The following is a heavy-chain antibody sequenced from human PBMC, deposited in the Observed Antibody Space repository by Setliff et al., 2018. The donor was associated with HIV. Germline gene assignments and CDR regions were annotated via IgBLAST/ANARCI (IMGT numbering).Heavy chain of an antibody. D-gene: IGHD1-26*01. CDR1: GYTLTNYG. J-gene: IGHJ4*02. CDR3: ARVGSYWSTFDY. V-gene: IGHV7-4-1*02. Sequence: ASVKVSCKASGYTLTNYGISWVRQAPGQGPEWMGWINTETGKPMYAQGFRGRLVFSLDTSVNTAYLQINSLKAEDTAMYYCARVGSYWSTFDYWGQGALVTVSS. CDR2: INTETGKP.